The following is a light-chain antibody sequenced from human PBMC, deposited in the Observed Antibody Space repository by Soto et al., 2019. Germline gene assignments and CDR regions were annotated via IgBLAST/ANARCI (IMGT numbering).Light chain of an antibody. V-gene: IGKV3-15*01. CDR2: GAS. Sequence: EIVMTKYPATLSVSPGERATLSCRASQSVSSKLAWYQQKPGQAPRLLIYGASTRATGIPARFSGSGSGTEFTLTISSLQSEDFAVYYCQQYNNWPPITFGQGTRLEVK. J-gene: IGKJ5*01. CDR3: QQYNNWPPIT. CDR1: QSVSSK.